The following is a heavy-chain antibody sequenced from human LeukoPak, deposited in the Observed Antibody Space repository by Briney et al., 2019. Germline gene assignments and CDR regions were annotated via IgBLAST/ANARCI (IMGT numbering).Heavy chain of an antibody. V-gene: IGHV3-20*04. Sequence: GGSLRLSCAASGFTFDDYGMSWVRQAPRKGLEWVSGINWNGGSTGYADSVKGRFTISRDNAKNSLYLQMNSLRAEDTALYYCARDGGSSWYKRRYFDYWGQGTLVTVSS. CDR1: GFTFDDYG. CDR3: ARDGGSSWYKRRYFDY. J-gene: IGHJ4*02. CDR2: INWNGGST. D-gene: IGHD6-13*01.